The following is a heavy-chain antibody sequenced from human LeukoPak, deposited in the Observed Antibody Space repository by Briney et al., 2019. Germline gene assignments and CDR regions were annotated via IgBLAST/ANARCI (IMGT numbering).Heavy chain of an antibody. Sequence: SETLSLTCTVSGGSISSSSYYWGWIRQPPGKGLEWIGSIYYSGSTYYNPSLKSRVTISVDTSKNQFSLKLSSVTAADTAVYYCARDGGHWGDYFDYWGQGTLVTVSS. CDR3: ARDGGHWGDYFDY. D-gene: IGHD3-16*01. CDR1: GGSISSSSYY. V-gene: IGHV4-39*07. CDR2: IYYSGST. J-gene: IGHJ4*02.